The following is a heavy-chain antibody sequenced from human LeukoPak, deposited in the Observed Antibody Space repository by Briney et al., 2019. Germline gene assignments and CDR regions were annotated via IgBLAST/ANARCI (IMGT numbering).Heavy chain of an antibody. Sequence: SXKVSCKASGGTFISYAISWVRQAPGQGLEWMGGIIPIFGTANYAQKFQGRVTITTDESTSTAYMELSSLRSEDTAVYYCAREWELLEVVGAFDIWGQGTMVTVSS. CDR1: GGTFISYA. CDR2: IIPIFGTA. V-gene: IGHV1-69*05. D-gene: IGHD1-26*01. J-gene: IGHJ3*02. CDR3: AREWELLEVVGAFDI.